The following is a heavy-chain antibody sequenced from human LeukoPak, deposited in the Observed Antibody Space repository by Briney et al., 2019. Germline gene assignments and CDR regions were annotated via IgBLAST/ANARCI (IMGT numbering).Heavy chain of an antibody. CDR2: ISGSGGST. J-gene: IGHJ6*02. Sequence: GGSLRLSCAASGFTFSSYAMSWVRQAPGKGLEWVSAISGSGGSTYYADSVKGRFTISRDNSKNTLYLQMNSLRAEDTAVYYCAKTTGGNYVSRRNPYYYYGMDVWGQGPTVTVSS. V-gene: IGHV3-23*01. CDR3: AKTTGGNYVSRRNPYYYYGMDV. D-gene: IGHD4-11*01. CDR1: GFTFSSYA.